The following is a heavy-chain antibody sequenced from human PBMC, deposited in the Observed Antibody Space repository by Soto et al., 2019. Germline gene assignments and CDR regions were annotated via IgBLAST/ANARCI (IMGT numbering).Heavy chain of an antibody. V-gene: IGHV4-59*08. Sequence: SETLSLTCTVSGGSISSYYWSWIRQPPGKGLEWIGYIYYSGSTNYNPSLKSRVTISVDTSKNQFSLKLSSVTAADTAVYYCARLDSSSWYEPFDYWGQATRVTVAS. CDR3: ARLDSSSWYEPFDY. CDR2: IYYSGST. CDR1: GGSISSYY. D-gene: IGHD6-13*01. J-gene: IGHJ4*02.